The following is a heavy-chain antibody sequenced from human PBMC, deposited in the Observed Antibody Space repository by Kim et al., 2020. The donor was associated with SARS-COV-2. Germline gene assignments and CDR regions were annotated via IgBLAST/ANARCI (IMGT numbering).Heavy chain of an antibody. J-gene: IGHJ1*01. V-gene: IGHV3-43*02. CDR3: TKANGGAYPRSRIFQH. CDR2: ISGDGGET. D-gene: IGHD2-21*01. CDR1: GFTFDEYA. Sequence: GGSLRLSCAASGFTFDEYAMHWVRQAPGKGLEWVSLISGDGGETYYGDSVKGRFTTSRDNSKNSLYLQMNSLTTEDHAWYYCTKANGGAYPRSRIFQHWGQGTLVTVSS.